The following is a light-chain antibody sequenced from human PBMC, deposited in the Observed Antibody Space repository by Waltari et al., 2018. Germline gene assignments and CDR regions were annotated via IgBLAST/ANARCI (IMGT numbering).Light chain of an antibody. CDR1: QSLVSSDGNTY. J-gene: IGKJ1*01. Sequence: DAVMTQSPLSLPVTLGQPDSISCMSSQSLVSSDGNTYLSWFQQRPGQSPRRLIYTVSNRDSGVPDRFSGSGSGTDFTLKISRVEAEDVGVYYCMQATYWPWTFGQGTKVEIK. V-gene: IGKV2-30*01. CDR3: MQATYWPWT. CDR2: TVS.